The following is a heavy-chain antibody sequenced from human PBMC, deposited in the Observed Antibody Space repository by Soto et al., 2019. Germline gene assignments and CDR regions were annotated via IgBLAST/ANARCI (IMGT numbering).Heavy chain of an antibody. CDR2: IKSKNAGGAA. D-gene: IGHD1-1*01. J-gene: IGHJ4*02. V-gene: IGHV3-15*01. CDR3: VEGWNDF. Sequence: EVQVVESGGDLVEPGGSLRLSCVTSGFMFSSAWMSWVRQGPGKGLEWVARIKSKNAGGAADYAAPVNGRFSISRDDSKSTVYLQRTSLRAEDTALYYCVEGWNDFWGQGTLVTVSS. CDR1: GFMFSSAW.